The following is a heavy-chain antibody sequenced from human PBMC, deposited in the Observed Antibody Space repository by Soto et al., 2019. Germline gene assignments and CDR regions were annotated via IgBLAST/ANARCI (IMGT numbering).Heavy chain of an antibody. CDR1: GFSISSGGYY. V-gene: IGHV4-31*03. J-gene: IGHJ6*02. CDR2: IYYSGST. CDR3: ARDHVVPAAKLYYYGMDV. Sequence: SETLSLTCTVSGFSISSGGYYLSWIRQHPGKGLEWIGYIYYSGSTYYNPSLKSRVTISVDTSKNQFSLKLSSVTAADTAVYYCARDHVVPAAKLYYYGMDVWGQGTTVTVSS. D-gene: IGHD2-2*01.